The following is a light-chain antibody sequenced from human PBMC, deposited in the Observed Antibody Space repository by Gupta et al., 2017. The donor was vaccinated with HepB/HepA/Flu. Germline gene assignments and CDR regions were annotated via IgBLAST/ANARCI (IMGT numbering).Light chain of an antibody. V-gene: IGLV1-47*01. Sequence: QSLLTQRLSVSATPGQRVAISCYGNRSNIGENCVYWYQQFTGIAPRPLNLRGNPRPSGVPGRSSGSKSGTSASLAISGLRTEDEADYYCATWDDSLSGAVFGGGTKVTVL. CDR3: ATWDDSLSGAV. J-gene: IGLJ2*01. CDR1: RSNIGENC. CDR2: RGN.